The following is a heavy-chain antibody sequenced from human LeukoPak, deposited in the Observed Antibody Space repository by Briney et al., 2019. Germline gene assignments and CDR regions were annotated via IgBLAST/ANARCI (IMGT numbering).Heavy chain of an antibody. D-gene: IGHD2-8*01. J-gene: IGHJ3*02. CDR3: AKDSRSRNGVYDPFDI. CDR2: VGGGDAT. Sequence: GGSLRLSCAASGFIFSEYAMNWVRQAPGKGLEWVAVVGGGDATFYRDSVKGRFTISRDNSKNTLSLQMNSLRLEDTAVYYCAKDSRSRNGVYDPFDIWGQGTVVTVSS. V-gene: IGHV3-23*01. CDR1: GFIFSEYA.